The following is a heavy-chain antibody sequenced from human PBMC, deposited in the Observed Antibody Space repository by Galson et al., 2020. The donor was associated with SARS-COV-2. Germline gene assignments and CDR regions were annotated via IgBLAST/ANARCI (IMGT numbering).Heavy chain of an antibody. CDR2: INPDSGYT. D-gene: IGHD2-2*01. CDR3: ARGSPIEKDQLPNDY. V-gene: IGHV1-2*02. CDR1: GYTFTDYF. Sequence: ALVKVSCKASGYTFTDYFMHWVRQAPGQGLEWMGWINPDSGYTKYAETFQGRVTMTRDTSISTAYMELNRLISDDTAVYYCARGSPIEKDQLPNDYWGQGTLVIVSS. J-gene: IGHJ4*02.